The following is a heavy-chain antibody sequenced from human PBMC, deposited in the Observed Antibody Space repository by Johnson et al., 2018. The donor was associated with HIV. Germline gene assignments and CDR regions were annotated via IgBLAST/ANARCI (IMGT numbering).Heavy chain of an antibody. CDR1: GFTVRSNY. Sequence: VQLVESGGGLTQPGGSLRLSCAASGFTVRSNYMSWVRQAPGKGLEWVSVIYSGGSTYYADSVKGRFTISRDNSKNTLYLQMNSLRAEDPAVYYCASRSGDYGLGAFDIWGQVTMVTVSS. V-gene: IGHV3-53*01. D-gene: IGHD4-17*01. CDR2: IYSGGST. CDR3: ASRSGDYGLGAFDI. J-gene: IGHJ3*02.